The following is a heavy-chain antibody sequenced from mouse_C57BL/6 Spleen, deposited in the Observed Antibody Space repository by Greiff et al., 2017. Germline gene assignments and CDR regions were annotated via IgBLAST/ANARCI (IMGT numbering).Heavy chain of an antibody. Sequence: QVQLQQSGAELVKPGASVKLSCKASGYTFTEYTIHWVKQRSGQGLEWIGWFYPGSGSIKYNEKFKDKATLTADKSSSTVYMELSRLASEDSAVYFCARHDPHYSNYVSWFAYWGQGTLVTVSA. CDR1: GYTFTEYT. CDR2: FYPGSGSI. CDR3: ARHDPHYSNYVSWFAY. J-gene: IGHJ3*01. V-gene: IGHV1-62-2*01. D-gene: IGHD2-5*01.